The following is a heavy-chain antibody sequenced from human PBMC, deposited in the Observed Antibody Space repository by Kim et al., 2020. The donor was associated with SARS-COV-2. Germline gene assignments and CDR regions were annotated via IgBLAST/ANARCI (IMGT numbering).Heavy chain of an antibody. CDR1: GGSISSYY. CDR3: ARRIRGYLDY. V-gene: IGHV4-59*08. J-gene: IGHJ4*02. D-gene: IGHD3-10*01. Sequence: SETLSLTCTVSGGSISSYYWSWIRQPPGKGLEWIGYIYYSGSTNYNPSLKSRVTISVDTSKNQFSLKLSSVTAADTAVYYCARRIRGYLDYWGQGTLVTVSS. CDR2: IYYSGST.